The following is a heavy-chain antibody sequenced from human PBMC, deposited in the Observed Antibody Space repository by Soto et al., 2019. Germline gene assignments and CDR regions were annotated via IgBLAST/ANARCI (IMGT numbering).Heavy chain of an antibody. CDR1: GDSVSSNSAA. CDR3: ARGTIVVVPAAMGGYWFDP. J-gene: IGHJ5*02. V-gene: IGHV6-1*01. Sequence: PSQTLSLTYAISGDSVSSNSAAWNWIRQSPSRGLEWLGRTYYRSKWYNDYAVSVKSRITINPDTSKNQFSLQLNSVTPEDTAVYYCARGTIVVVPAAMGGYWFDPWGQGTLVTVSS. CDR2: TYYRSKWYN. D-gene: IGHD2-2*01.